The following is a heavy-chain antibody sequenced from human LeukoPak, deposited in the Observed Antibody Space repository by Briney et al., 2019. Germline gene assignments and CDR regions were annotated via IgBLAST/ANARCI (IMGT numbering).Heavy chain of an antibody. D-gene: IGHD3-16*02. J-gene: IGHJ4*02. CDR1: GYTFTSYY. CDR3: ARPHALHYFDY. Sequence: ASVKVSCKASGYTFTSYYMHWVRQAPGQGLEWMGIINPSGGSTSYAQKFQGRVTMTRDTSTSTAYMELSRLRSDDTAVYYCARPHALHYFDYWGQGTLVTVSS. V-gene: IGHV1-46*01. CDR2: INPSGGST.